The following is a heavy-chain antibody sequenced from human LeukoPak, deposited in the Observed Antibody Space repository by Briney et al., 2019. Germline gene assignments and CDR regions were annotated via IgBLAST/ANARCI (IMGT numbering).Heavy chain of an antibody. CDR3: AKDRCSNGIGCYYYYMDV. D-gene: IGHD2-8*01. J-gene: IGHJ6*03. CDR1: GFTFSSYW. Sequence: GGSLRLSCAASGFTFSSYWMSWVRQAPGKGLEWVATIRQDGSQKYYVDSVKERFTISRDNAKNSLYLQMNSLRAEDTAVYYCAKDRCSNGIGCYYYYMDVWGKGTTVTISS. V-gene: IGHV3-7*01. CDR2: IRQDGSQK.